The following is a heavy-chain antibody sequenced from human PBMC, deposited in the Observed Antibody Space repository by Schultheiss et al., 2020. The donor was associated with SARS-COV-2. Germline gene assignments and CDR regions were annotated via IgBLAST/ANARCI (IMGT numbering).Heavy chain of an antibody. CDR2: MHSGGTT. CDR1: GFTFGDYA. D-gene: IGHD3-3*01. V-gene: IGHV3-66*02. CDR3: ARNPYDFWSGYYTSPYYYYYYMDV. Sequence: GGSLRLSCTASGFTFGDYAMSWFRQAPGKGLEWVSSMHSGGTTYYADSVKGRFIISRDNSKNTLYLQMNSLRAEDTAVYYCARNPYDFWSGYYTSPYYYYYYMDVWGKGTTVTVSS. J-gene: IGHJ6*03.